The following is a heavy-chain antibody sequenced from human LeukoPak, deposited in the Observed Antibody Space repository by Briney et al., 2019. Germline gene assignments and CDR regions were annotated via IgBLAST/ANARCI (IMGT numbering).Heavy chain of an antibody. CDR1: GGSFSGYY. CDR3: ARLSDFYRYCSSTSCYAVRSRWFDP. D-gene: IGHD2-2*01. J-gene: IGHJ5*02. Sequence: PSETLSLTCAVYGGSFSGYYWSWIRQPPGKGLEWIGEINHSGSTNYNPSLKSRVTISVDTSKNQFSLKLSSVTAADTAVYYCARLSDFYRYCSSTSCYAVRSRWFDPWGQGTLVTVSS. V-gene: IGHV4-34*01. CDR2: INHSGST.